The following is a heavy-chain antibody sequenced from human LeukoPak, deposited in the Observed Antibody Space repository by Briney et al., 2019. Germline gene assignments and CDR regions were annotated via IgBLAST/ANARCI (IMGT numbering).Heavy chain of an antibody. CDR1: GGSIGSGSYY. D-gene: IGHD2-2*01. Sequence: PSQTLSLTSTVSGGSIGSGSYYWSWIRQPAGKGLEWIGRIYTSGSTNYNPSLKSRVTISVDTSKNQFSLKLSSVTAADTAVYYCARTRCLGYCSRTSSNWFDPWGQGTLVTVSS. CDR2: IYTSGST. V-gene: IGHV4-61*02. CDR3: ARTRCLGYCSRTSSNWFDP. J-gene: IGHJ5*02.